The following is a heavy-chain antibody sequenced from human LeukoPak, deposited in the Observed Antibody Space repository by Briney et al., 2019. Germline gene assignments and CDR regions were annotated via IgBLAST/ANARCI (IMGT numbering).Heavy chain of an antibody. D-gene: IGHD1-26*01. CDR2: IKQDGSEK. V-gene: IGHV3-7*01. CDR3: ARRASGSYYIRGFWDY. Sequence: GGSLRLSCAASGFTFSSYWMSRVRQAPGKGLEWVANIKQDGSEKYYVDSVKGRFTISRDNAKNSLYLQMNSLRAEDTAVYYCARRASGSYYIRGFWDYWGQGTLVTVSS. CDR1: GFTFSSYW. J-gene: IGHJ4*02.